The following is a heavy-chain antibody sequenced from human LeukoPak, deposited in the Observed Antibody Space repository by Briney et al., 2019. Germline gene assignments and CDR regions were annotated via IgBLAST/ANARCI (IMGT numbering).Heavy chain of an antibody. CDR3: ARGPEGYYYYYYMDV. CDR2: MNPNSGNI. V-gene: IGHV1-8*03. Sequence: ASVKVSCKASGYTFTSYDINWVRQATGQGLEWMGWMNPNSGNIGYAQKFQGRVTITRNTSISTAYMELSSLRSEDTAVYYCARGPEGYYYYYYMDVWGKGTTVTVSS. J-gene: IGHJ6*03. CDR1: GYTFTSYD.